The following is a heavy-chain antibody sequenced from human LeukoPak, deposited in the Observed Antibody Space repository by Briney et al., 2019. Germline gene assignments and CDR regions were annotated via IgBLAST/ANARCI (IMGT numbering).Heavy chain of an antibody. CDR1: GFTFSTYA. J-gene: IGHJ4*02. CDR2: VSGSASST. D-gene: IGHD2-2*01. Sequence: PGGSLRLSCAASGFTFSTYAMNWVRQAPGKGLEWVSGVSGSASSTYYADSVKGRFTISRDNSKNTLYLQMNSLRVEDTAVYYCAKVPLVVPAAMYGGFYFDYWGQGTLVTVSS. V-gene: IGHV3-23*01. CDR3: AKVPLVVPAAMYGGFYFDY.